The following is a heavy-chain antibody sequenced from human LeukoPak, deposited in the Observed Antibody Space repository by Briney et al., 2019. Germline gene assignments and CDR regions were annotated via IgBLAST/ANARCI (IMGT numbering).Heavy chain of an antibody. CDR3: ARDRSRGYSYGNYFDY. CDR2: ISSSGSTI. J-gene: IGHJ4*02. CDR1: GFTFSDYY. V-gene: IGHV3-11*01. D-gene: IGHD5-18*01. Sequence: AGGSLRLSCAASGFTFSDYYMSWIRQAPGKGLEWVSYISSSGSTIYYADSVKGRFTISRDNAKNSLYLQMNSLRAEDTAVYYCARDRSRGYSYGNYFDYWGQGTLVTVSS.